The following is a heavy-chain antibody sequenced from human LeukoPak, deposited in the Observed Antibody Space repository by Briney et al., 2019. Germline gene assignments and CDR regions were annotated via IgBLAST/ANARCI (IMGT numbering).Heavy chain of an antibody. J-gene: IGHJ4*02. D-gene: IGHD3-10*01. Sequence: SQTLSLTCAVPGGSISSGGYSWSWIRQPPGKGLEWIGYIYHSGSTYYNPSLKSRVTISVDRSKNQFSLKLSSVTAADTAVYYCARAPSRGTMVRGVFDYWGQGTLVTVSS. V-gene: IGHV4-30-2*01. CDR3: ARAPSRGTMVRGVFDY. CDR1: GGSISSGGYS. CDR2: IYHSGST.